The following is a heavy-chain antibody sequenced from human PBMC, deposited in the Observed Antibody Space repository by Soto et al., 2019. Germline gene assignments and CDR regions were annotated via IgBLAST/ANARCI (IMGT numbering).Heavy chain of an antibody. V-gene: IGHV3-21*06. J-gene: IGHJ4*02. CDR3: ARESEDLTSNFDY. CDR2: ISSTTNYI. CDR1: GFTFTRYS. Sequence: SCAASGFTFTRYSMNWVRQAPGKGLEWVSSISSTTNYIYYGDSMKGRFTISRDNAKNSLYLEMNSLRAEDTAVYYCARESEDLTSNFDYWGQGTLVTVS.